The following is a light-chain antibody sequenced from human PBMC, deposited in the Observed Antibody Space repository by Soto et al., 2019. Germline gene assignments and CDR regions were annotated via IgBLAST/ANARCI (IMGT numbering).Light chain of an antibody. V-gene: IGKV3-20*01. CDR2: GTS. Sequence: ELLLTKSPGTLSLAPGTIVTLSCSNNESVSSSYLAWYQQKPGQAPRLLIDGTSSRATGIPDRFSGSGSGTDFTLTISRLEPEDFAVYYCQQYGSSPPKYTFGQGTRLEI. J-gene: IGKJ5*01. CDR1: ESVSSSY. CDR3: QQYGSSPPKYT.